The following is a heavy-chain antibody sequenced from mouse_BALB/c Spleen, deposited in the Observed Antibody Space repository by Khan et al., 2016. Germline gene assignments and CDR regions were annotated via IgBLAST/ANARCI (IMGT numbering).Heavy chain of an antibody. CDR3: ARSDYGYIYYALDY. CDR1: GYSFTGYY. D-gene: IGHD1-2*01. J-gene: IGHJ4*01. V-gene: IGHV1S34*01. Sequence: LVKTGASVKISCKASGYSFTGYYMHWVKQSHGKSLEWIGYISCYNGATSYNQKFKGKATFTVDISSSTAYMQFNSLTSEDSAVYYCARSDYGYIYYALDYWGQGTSVTVSS. CDR2: ISCYNGAT.